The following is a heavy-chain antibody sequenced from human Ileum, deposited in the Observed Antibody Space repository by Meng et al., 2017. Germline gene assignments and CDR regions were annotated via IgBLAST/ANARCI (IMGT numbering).Heavy chain of an antibody. J-gene: IGHJ4*02. CDR3: ARGYRDNSGTDF. CDR2: IYSSGST. V-gene: IGHV4-39*07. Sequence: SETLSPTCTVSGDSINTDHYCWGWFRQPPGKGPEWIGNIYSSGSTHSNPSLKSRVTISLGTSKTQFYLKVTSVTVADTAVYYCARGYRDNSGTDFWGQGTLVTVSS. D-gene: IGHD3-22*01. CDR1: GDSINTDHYC.